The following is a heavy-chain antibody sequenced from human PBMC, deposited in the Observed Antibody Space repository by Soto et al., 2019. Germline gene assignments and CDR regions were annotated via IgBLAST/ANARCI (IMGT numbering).Heavy chain of an antibody. CDR3: ARGLPTTVNYYYYYMDV. D-gene: IGHD4-4*01. V-gene: IGHV3-33*01. CDR1: GFTFSSYG. CDR2: IWYDGSNK. J-gene: IGHJ6*03. Sequence: GGSLRLSCAASGFTFSSYGMHWVRQAPGKGLEWVAVIWYDGSNKYYADSVKGRFTISRDNSKNTLYLQMNSLRAEDTAVYYCARGLPTTVNYYYYYMDVWGKGTTVTVSS.